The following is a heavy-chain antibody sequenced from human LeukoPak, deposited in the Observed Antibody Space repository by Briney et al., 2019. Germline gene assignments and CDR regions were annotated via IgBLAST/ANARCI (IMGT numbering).Heavy chain of an antibody. Sequence: GGSLRLSCAASGFTFSSYEMNWVRQAPGKGLEWVSYISSSGSTIYYADSVKGRFTISRDNAKNSLYLQMNSLRAEDTAVYYCARELVVVAATRDYWGRGTLVTVSS. CDR3: ARELVVVAATRDY. J-gene: IGHJ4*02. D-gene: IGHD2-15*01. V-gene: IGHV3-48*03. CDR1: GFTFSSYE. CDR2: ISSSGSTI.